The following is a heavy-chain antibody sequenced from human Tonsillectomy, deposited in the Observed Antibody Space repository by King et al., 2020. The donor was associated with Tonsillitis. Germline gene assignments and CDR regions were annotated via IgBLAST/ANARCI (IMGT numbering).Heavy chain of an antibody. CDR2: IKSKTDGGTT. Sequence: VQLVESGGGLVKPGGSLRLSCAASGFTFSNAWMSWVRQAPGKGLEWVGRIKSKTDGGTTDYAAPVKGRFTISRDDSKNTLYLQMNSLKNEDTAVYYCTPRGRYYYGSGSFRSMDVWGQGTTVTVSS. CDR1: GFTFSNAW. J-gene: IGHJ6*02. V-gene: IGHV3-15*01. CDR3: TPRGRYYYGSGSFRSMDV. D-gene: IGHD3-10*01.